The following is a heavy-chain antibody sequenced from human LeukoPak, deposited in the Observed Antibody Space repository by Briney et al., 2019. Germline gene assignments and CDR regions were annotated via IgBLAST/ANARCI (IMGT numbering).Heavy chain of an antibody. J-gene: IGHJ4*02. CDR2: ISGHGDIT. V-gene: IGHV3-23*01. CDR3: ANDLGWIQLNLG. CDR1: GFTFSSYS. Sequence: WGALRLSCAASGFTFSSYSMNWVRQAPGKGLEWVSGISGHGDITYYADSVKGRFTISRDNSRNTVYLQMNSLRAEDTAVYYCANDLGWIQLNLGRGQGTLVTVSS. D-gene: IGHD5-18*01.